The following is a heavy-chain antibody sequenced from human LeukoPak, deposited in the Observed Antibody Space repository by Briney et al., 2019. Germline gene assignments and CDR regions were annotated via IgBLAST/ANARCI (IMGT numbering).Heavy chain of an antibody. Sequence: GGSLRLSCAASGFTFSSYSMNWVRQAPGKGLEWVSYISSSSGSTIYYADSVKGRFTISRDNAKNSLYLQMNSLRAEDTAVYYCAELGITMIGGVWGKGTTVTISS. V-gene: IGHV3-48*04. CDR3: AELGITMIGGV. J-gene: IGHJ6*04. CDR2: ISSSSGSTI. D-gene: IGHD3-10*02. CDR1: GFTFSSYS.